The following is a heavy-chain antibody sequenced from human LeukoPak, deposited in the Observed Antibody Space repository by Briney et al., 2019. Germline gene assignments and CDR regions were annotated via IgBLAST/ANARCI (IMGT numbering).Heavy chain of an antibody. Sequence: SGGSLRLSCAASAFTFSSYGMSWVRQAPGKGLEWVSYISSSGSTIYYTDSVKGRFTISRDNAKNSLYLQMNSLRAEDTAVYYCARAYYGSGNLYWGQGTLVTVSS. V-gene: IGHV3-48*04. CDR2: ISSSGSTI. CDR3: ARAYYGSGNLY. CDR1: AFTFSSYG. D-gene: IGHD3-10*01. J-gene: IGHJ4*02.